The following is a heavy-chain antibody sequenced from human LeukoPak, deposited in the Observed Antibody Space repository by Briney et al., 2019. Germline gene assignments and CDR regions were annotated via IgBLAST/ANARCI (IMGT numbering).Heavy chain of an antibody. V-gene: IGHV3-21*01. CDR3: ARDSSYGIDY. CDR1: GFTFSSYS. D-gene: IGHD5-18*01. CDR2: ISSSSSYI. J-gene: IGHJ4*02. Sequence: PGGSLRLSCAASGFTFSSYSMNWVRQAPGKGLEWVSSISSSSSYIYYAESVKGRFTISRDNAKNSLYLQMNSLRAEDTAVYYCARDSSYGIDYWGQGTLVTVSS.